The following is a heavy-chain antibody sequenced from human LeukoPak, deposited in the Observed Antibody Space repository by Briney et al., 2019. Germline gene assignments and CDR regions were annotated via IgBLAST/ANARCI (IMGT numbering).Heavy chain of an antibody. V-gene: IGHV1-46*01. D-gene: IGHD6-19*01. Sequence: GASVKVSCKASGYTFTTYYIHWVRQAPGQGLEWMGIINPSGGSTSYAQKFQGRVTMTRDTSTSTVYMELSSLRSEDTAVYYCARPSVPIAVAGPFDYWGQGTLATVSS. CDR2: INPSGGST. CDR3: ARPSVPIAVAGPFDY. CDR1: GYTFTTYY. J-gene: IGHJ4*02.